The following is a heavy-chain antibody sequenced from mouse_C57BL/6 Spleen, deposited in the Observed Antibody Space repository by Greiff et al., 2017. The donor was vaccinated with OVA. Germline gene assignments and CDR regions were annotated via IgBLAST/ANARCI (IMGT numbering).Heavy chain of an antibody. Sequence: EVQRVESGPGLVKPSQSLSLTCSVTGYSITSGYYWNWIRQFPGNKLEWMGYISYDGSNNYNPSLKNRISITRDTSKNQFFLKLNSVTTEDTATYYCARDSTDYFDYWGQGTTLTVSS. CDR1: GYSITSGYY. J-gene: IGHJ2*01. CDR2: ISYDGSN. V-gene: IGHV3-6*01. CDR3: ARDSTDYFDY.